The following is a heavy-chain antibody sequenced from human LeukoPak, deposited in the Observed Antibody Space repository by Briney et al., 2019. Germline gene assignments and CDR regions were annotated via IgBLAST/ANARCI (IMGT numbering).Heavy chain of an antibody. Sequence: GGSLRLSCAASGFTFSSYWMSWVRQAPGKGLEWVANIKQDGSEKYYVDSVKGRFTISRDNAKNSLYLQMNSLRAEDTAVYYCARDPSSLGYSGGWYFDLWGRGTLVTVSS. CDR3: ARDPSSLGYSGGWYFDL. V-gene: IGHV3-7*03. J-gene: IGHJ2*01. CDR2: IKQDGSEK. CDR1: GFTFSSYW. D-gene: IGHD1-26*01.